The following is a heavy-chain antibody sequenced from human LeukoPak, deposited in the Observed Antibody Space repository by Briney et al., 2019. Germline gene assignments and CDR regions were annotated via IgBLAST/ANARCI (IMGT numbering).Heavy chain of an antibody. Sequence: QPGGSLRLSCAVSGFTVSSNYMSWVRQAPGKGLEWVSIIYSGGSTYYADSVKGRFTISRDNSKNILYLQMNSLRAEDTALYYCARVGYTDSWYSSPPFDYWGQGTLVTVSS. CDR2: IYSGGST. J-gene: IGHJ4*02. V-gene: IGHV3-66*01. D-gene: IGHD6-13*01. CDR1: GFTVSSNY. CDR3: ARVGYTDSWYSSPPFDY.